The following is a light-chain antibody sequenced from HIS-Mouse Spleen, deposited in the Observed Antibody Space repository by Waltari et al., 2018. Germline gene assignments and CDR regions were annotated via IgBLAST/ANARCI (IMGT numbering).Light chain of an antibody. CDR3: SSYTSSSPWV. Sequence: QSALTQPASVSGSPGQSITISCPGPSSYVGGYNYVPWYQQHPGKAPKLMIYDVSNRPSGVSNRFSGSKSGNTASLTISGLQAEDEADYYCSSYTSSSPWVFGGGTKLTVL. CDR1: SSYVGGYNY. J-gene: IGLJ3*02. V-gene: IGLV2-14*03. CDR2: DVS.